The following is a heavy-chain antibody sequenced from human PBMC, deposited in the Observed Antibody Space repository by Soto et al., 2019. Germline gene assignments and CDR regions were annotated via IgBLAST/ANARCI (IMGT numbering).Heavy chain of an antibody. CDR3: AKDMRGGSSSSRYYYGVDV. Sequence: PSETLSLTCTVSGGSISSYYWSWIRQPPGKGLEWIGYIYYSGSTNYNPSLKSRVTISRDNAKNSLYLQMNSLRAEDTALYYCAKDMRGGSSSSRYYYGVDVWGQGTTVTVSS. CDR1: GGSISSYY. V-gene: IGHV4-59*01. J-gene: IGHJ6*02. D-gene: IGHD6-13*01. CDR2: IYYSGST.